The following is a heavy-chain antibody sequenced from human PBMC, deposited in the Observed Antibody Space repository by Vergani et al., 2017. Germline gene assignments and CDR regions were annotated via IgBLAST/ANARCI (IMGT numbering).Heavy chain of an antibody. D-gene: IGHD3-10*01. J-gene: IGHJ4*02. V-gene: IGHV3-23*04. Sequence: EVQLVESGGVVVQPGGSLRLSCAASGFTFDDYTMHWVRQAPGKGLEWVSAISGSGGSTYYADSVKGRFTISRDNSKNTLYLQMNSLRAEDTAVYYCARDPTLYYGSGSYYNYWGQGTLVTVSS. CDR2: ISGSGGST. CDR1: GFTFDDYT. CDR3: ARDPTLYYGSGSYYNY.